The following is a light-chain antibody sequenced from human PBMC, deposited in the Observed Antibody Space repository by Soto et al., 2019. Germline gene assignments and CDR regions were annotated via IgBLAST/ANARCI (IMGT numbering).Light chain of an antibody. CDR2: KVS. Sequence: DVVMTQPPLSLPATLGQPASISCRSSQSLVHSDGNAYLNWFQQRPGQSQRRLIYKVSNRDSGVPDRFSGSGSGTDFTLKISRVEAEDVGVYYCVHTIHWPWTFGQGTKVDIK. V-gene: IGKV2-30*02. CDR1: QSLVHSDGNAY. CDR3: VHTIHWPWT. J-gene: IGKJ1*01.